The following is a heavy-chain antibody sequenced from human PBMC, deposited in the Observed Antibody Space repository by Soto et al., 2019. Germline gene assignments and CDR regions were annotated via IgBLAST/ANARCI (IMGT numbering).Heavy chain of an antibody. V-gene: IGHV4-31*03. CDR3: ARGRLLSTIDY. CDR1: GGSISSGGYY. Sequence: QVQLQESGPGLVKPSQTLSLTCSVSGGSISSGGYYWSWIRQRPGKGLEWIGYISYSGSTYHNPSLKSRFTISGDTSKKPFSLKMSSVTAADTAVYYCARGRLLSTIDYWGQGNLVTVSS. J-gene: IGHJ4*02. D-gene: IGHD3-10*01. CDR2: ISYSGST.